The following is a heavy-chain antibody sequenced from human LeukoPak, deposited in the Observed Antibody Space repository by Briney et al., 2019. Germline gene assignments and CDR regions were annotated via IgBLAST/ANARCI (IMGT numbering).Heavy chain of an antibody. V-gene: IGHV1-2*02. CDR1: GYTFTSYA. D-gene: IGHD5-24*01. CDR2: ITPSGGT. Sequence: ASVKVSCKASGYTFTSYAIHWVRQAPGQGLEWMGWITPSGGTNYPQKFQGRVALTWDTSITTAYMDLSRLTSDDPAVYYCARGRYGDGFAHLNLWGQGALVTVSS. CDR3: ARGRYGDGFAHLNL. J-gene: IGHJ5*02.